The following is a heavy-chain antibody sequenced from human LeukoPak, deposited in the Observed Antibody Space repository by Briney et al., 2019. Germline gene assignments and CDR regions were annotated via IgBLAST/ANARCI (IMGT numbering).Heavy chain of an antibody. V-gene: IGHV1-69*13. D-gene: IGHD3-10*01. CDR1: GGTFSSYA. CDR3: ARELWFGELTAPYYYGMDV. Sequence: SVKVSCKASGGTFSSYAISWVRQAPGQGLEWMGGIIPIFGTANYAQKFQGRVTITADESTSTAYMELSSLRSEDTAVYYCARELWFGELTAPYYYGMDVWGQGTTVTVSS. J-gene: IGHJ6*02. CDR2: IIPIFGTA.